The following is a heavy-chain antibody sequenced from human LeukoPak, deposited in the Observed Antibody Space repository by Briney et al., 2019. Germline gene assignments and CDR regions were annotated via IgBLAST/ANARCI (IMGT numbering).Heavy chain of an antibody. J-gene: IGHJ4*02. D-gene: IGHD3-10*01. CDR1: GYTFTGYY. Sequence: ASVKVSCKASGYTFTGYYMHWVRQAPGQGLEWMGWINPNSGGTNYAQKFQGWVTMTRDTSISTAYMELSRLRSDDTAVYYCAREERFGESGFDYWGQGTLVTVSS. CDR3: AREERFGESGFDY. CDR2: INPNSGGT. V-gene: IGHV1-2*04.